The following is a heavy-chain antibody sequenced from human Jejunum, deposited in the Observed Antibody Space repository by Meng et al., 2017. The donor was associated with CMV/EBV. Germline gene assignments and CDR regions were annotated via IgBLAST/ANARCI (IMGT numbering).Heavy chain of an antibody. D-gene: IGHD1-26*01. J-gene: IGHJ4*02. Sequence: KASGYTFSRYDINWVRQAPGQGLEWMGWVNPNSGNTGYAEKFQGRVAMITETAISTAYMELSGLGSEDTAIYYCTRTVVGPGDDYFDYWGQGSLVT. CDR2: VNPNSGNT. CDR3: TRTVVGPGDDYFDY. V-gene: IGHV1-8*01. CDR1: GYTFSRYD.